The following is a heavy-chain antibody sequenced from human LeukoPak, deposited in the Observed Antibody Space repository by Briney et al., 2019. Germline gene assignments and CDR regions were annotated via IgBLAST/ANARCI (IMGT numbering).Heavy chain of an antibody. CDR1: GDSVSSNSAA. Sequence: SQTLSLTCAISGDSVSSNSAAWNWIRQSPSRGLEWLGRTYYRSKWYNDYAVSVKSRITIIPDTSKNQFSLQLNSVTPEDTAVYYCAREGLDSRGYDYGYYFDYWGQGTLVTVSS. CDR3: AREGLDSRGYDYGYYFDY. D-gene: IGHD5-12*01. CDR2: TYYRSKWYN. J-gene: IGHJ4*02. V-gene: IGHV6-1*01.